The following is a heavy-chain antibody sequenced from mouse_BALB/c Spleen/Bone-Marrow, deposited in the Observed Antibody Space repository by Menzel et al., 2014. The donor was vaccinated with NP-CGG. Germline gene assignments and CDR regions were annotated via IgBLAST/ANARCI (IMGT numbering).Heavy chain of an antibody. CDR2: SRSKAKHYTA. CDR3: ARDVGYGNYFVY. V-gene: IGHV7-1*02. Sequence: EVKVVESGGGLVQPGDSLRLSCATSGFTFSDFYMEWVRQPPGKRLEWIAASRSKAKHYTAEYSASVKGRFIVSRDTSQSILYLQMNALRAEDTAIYYCARDVGYGNYFVYWGQGTLVTVSA. D-gene: IGHD2-10*02. J-gene: IGHJ3*01. CDR1: GFTFSDFY.